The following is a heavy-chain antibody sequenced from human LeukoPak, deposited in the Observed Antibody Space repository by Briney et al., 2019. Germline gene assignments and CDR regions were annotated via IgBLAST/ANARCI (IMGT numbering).Heavy chain of an antibody. CDR3: VHGWASYGSGSSEFFDY. Sequence: GGSLRLSCAASDFTVSSNYMSWVRQAPGKGLEYVSVLYHDGGTYSADSVKGRFTISRDNPKNTLYLQMNSLRVEDTAVYYCVHGWASYGSGSSEFFDYWGQGTLVTVSS. V-gene: IGHV3-53*01. CDR2: LYHDGGT. D-gene: IGHD3-10*01. CDR1: DFTVSSNY. J-gene: IGHJ4*02.